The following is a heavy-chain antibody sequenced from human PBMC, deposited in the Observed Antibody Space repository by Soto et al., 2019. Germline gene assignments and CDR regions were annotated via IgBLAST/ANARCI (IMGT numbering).Heavy chain of an antibody. J-gene: IGHJ4*02. Sequence: ETLSLTCSVSGASISKTYYYWGWVRQTPEKGLEGIGTVFYRGITYYTPSLESRVTISIDTSKNQFSLKLISVTAADTAVYYCARHNYGSGSTYFDYWGQGTLVTVSS. CDR3: ARHNYGSGSTYFDY. CDR1: GASISKTYYY. CDR2: VFYRGIT. D-gene: IGHD3-10*01. V-gene: IGHV4-39*01.